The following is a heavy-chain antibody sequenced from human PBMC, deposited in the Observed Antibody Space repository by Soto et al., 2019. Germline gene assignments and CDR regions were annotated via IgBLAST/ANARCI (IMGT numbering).Heavy chain of an antibody. CDR3: AKDRYSGYDTKLFDY. V-gene: IGHV3-30*18. CDR2: ISYDGSNK. J-gene: IGHJ4*02. D-gene: IGHD5-12*01. Sequence: GGSLRLSCAASGCTFSSYGMRWVRQAPGEGLEWVAVISYDGSNKYYADSVKGRFTISRDNSKNTLYLQMNSLRAEDTAVYYCAKDRYSGYDTKLFDYWGQGTLVTVSS. CDR1: GCTFSSYG.